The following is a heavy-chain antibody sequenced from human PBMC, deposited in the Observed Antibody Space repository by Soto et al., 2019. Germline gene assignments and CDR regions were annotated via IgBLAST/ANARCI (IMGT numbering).Heavy chain of an antibody. J-gene: IGHJ6*03. CDR1: GGTFSSYA. D-gene: IGHD3-10*01. Sequence: GASVKVSCKASGGTFSSYAISWVRQAPGQGLEWMGGINPIFGTANYAQKFQGRVTITRSTSISTAYMELSSLRSEDTAVYYCARSLNRVRPDMDVWGKGTTVTVSS. V-gene: IGHV1-69*05. CDR2: INPIFGTA. CDR3: ARSLNRVRPDMDV.